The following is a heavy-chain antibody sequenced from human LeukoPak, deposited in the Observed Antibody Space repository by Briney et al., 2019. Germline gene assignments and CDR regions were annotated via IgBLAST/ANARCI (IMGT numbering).Heavy chain of an antibody. D-gene: IGHD6-13*01. CDR1: GFTFSSYA. CDR3: AKGGMSPVDY. J-gene: IGHJ4*02. V-gene: IGHV3-23*01. Sequence: PGGSLRLSCAASGFTFSSYALSWVRQAPGKGLEGVSAISGSGGSTYYADSVKGRFTISRDNSKNTLYLQMNSLRAEDTAVYYCAKGGMSPVDYWGQGTLVTVSS. CDR2: ISGSGGST.